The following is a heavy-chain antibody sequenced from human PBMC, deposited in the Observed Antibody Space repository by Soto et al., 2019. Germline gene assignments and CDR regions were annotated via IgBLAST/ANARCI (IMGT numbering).Heavy chain of an antibody. CDR1: GYTFTSYY. CDR3: ASKLELDAFDI. CDR2: INPSGGST. D-gene: IGHD1-7*01. Sequence: QVQLVQSGAEVKKPGASVKASCKASGYTFTSYYMHWVRQAPRQGLEWMGIINPSGGSTSYAQKFQGRVTMTRDTSTSTVYLELSSLRSEDTAVYDCASKLELDAFDIWGQGTMVTVSS. V-gene: IGHV1-46*01. J-gene: IGHJ3*02.